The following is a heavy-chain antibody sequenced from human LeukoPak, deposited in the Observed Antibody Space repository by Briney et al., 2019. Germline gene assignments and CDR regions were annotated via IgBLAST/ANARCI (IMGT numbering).Heavy chain of an antibody. CDR2: ISYDGSNK. CDR1: GFTFSSYG. D-gene: IGHD1-14*01. J-gene: IGHJ4*02. V-gene: IGHV3-30*03. Sequence: GRSLRLSCAASGFTFSSYGMHWVRQAPSKGLEWVAVISYDGSNKYYADSVKGRFTISRDNSKNTLYLQMNSLRAEDTAVYYCAYPDPSHYWGQGTLVTVSS. CDR3: AYPDPSHY.